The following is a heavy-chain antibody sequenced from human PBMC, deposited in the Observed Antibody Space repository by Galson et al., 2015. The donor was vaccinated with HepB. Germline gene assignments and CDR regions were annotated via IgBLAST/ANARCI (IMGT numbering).Heavy chain of an antibody. CDR2: INPSGGST. V-gene: IGHV1-46*03. Sequence: SCKASGYTFTSYYMHWVRQAPGQGLEWMGIINPSGGSTSYAQKFQGRVTMTRDTSTSTVYMELSSLRSEDTAVYYCARDLDMVRGVIGWFDPWGQGTLVTVSS. CDR3: ARDLDMVRGVIGWFDP. D-gene: IGHD3-10*01. J-gene: IGHJ5*02. CDR1: GYTFTSYY.